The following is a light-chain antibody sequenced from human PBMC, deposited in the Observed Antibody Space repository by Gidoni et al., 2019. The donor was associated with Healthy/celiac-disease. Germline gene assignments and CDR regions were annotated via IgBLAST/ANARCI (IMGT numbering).Light chain of an antibody. CDR3: SSYTSSSTWV. V-gene: IGLV2-14*01. CDR1: SSDVGGYDY. J-gene: IGLJ2*01. Sequence: QPALTQPASVSGSPGQSITISCTGTSSDVGGYDYVSWYQQHPGKATKLMIYEVSNRPSGVSNRFSGSKSGNTASLTISGLQAEDEADYYCSSYTSSSTWVFGGGTKLTVL. CDR2: EVS.